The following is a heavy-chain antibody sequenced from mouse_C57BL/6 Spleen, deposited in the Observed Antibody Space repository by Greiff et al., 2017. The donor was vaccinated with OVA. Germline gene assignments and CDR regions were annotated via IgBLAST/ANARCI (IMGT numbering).Heavy chain of an antibody. V-gene: IGHV1-63*01. CDR1: GYTFTNYW. CDR3: ARGTTSGSSPFDY. CDR2: IYPGGGYT. J-gene: IGHJ2*01. Sequence: VQLQQSGAELVRPGTSVKMSCKASGYTFTNYWIGWAKQRPGHGLEWIGDIYPGGGYTNYNEKFKGKATLTADKSSSTAYMQFSSLTSEDSAIYYCARGTTSGSSPFDYWGQGTTLTVSS. D-gene: IGHD1-1*01.